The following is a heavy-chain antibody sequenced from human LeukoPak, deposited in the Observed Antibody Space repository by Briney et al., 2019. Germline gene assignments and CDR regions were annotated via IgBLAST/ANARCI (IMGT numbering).Heavy chain of an antibody. J-gene: IGHJ4*02. CDR2: MNPNSGNT. Sequence: ASVKVSCMASGYTFTSYDINWVRQATGQGLEWMGWMNPNSGNTGYALKFQGRVTMTRNTSISTAYMELSSLRSEDTAVYYCARGGGIAVAGNFDYWGQGTLVTVSS. CDR1: GYTFTSYD. CDR3: ARGGGIAVAGNFDY. D-gene: IGHD6-19*01. V-gene: IGHV1-8*01.